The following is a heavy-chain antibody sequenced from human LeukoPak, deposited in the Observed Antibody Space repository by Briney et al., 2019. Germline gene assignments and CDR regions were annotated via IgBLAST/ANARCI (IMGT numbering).Heavy chain of an antibody. CDR1: GFTFSSYS. CDR2: ISSSSYI. J-gene: IGHJ3*02. V-gene: IGHV3-21*01. D-gene: IGHD4-17*01. Sequence: PGGSLRLSCAASGFTFSSYSMNWVRQAPGKGLEWVSSISSSSYIYYADSVKGRFTISRDNAKNSLYLQMNSLRAEDTAVYYCARVGGDNDAFDIWGQGTMVTVSS. CDR3: ARVGGDNDAFDI.